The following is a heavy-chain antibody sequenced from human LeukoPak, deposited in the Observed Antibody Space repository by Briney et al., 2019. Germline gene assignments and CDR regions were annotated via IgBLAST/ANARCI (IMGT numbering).Heavy chain of an antibody. CDR1: AYTFTDYY. V-gene: IGHV1-2*02. J-gene: IGHJ4*02. D-gene: IGHD6-13*01. CDR3: ASQTDGYSSSWYPFDY. Sequence: GASVKVSCKASAYTFTDYYLHWVRQAPGQGLEWMGWINPNSGGTNYAQKFQGRVTMTRDTSISTAYMELRSLRSDDTAVYYCASQTDGYSSSWYPFDYWGQGTLVTVSS. CDR2: INPNSGGT.